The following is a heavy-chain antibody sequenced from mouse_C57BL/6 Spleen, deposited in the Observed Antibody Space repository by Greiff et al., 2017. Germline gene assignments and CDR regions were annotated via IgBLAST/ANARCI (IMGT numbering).Heavy chain of an antibody. CDR1: GFTFSSYA. Sequence: EVMLVESGGGLVKPGGSLKLSCAASGFTFSSYAMSWVRQTPEKRLEWVATISDGGSYTYYPDNVKGRFTISRDNAKNNLYLQMSHLKSEDTAMYYCARESLHYYGSSPFDYWGQGTTLTVSS. CDR3: ARESLHYYGSSPFDY. V-gene: IGHV5-4*01. D-gene: IGHD1-1*01. J-gene: IGHJ2*01. CDR2: ISDGGSYT.